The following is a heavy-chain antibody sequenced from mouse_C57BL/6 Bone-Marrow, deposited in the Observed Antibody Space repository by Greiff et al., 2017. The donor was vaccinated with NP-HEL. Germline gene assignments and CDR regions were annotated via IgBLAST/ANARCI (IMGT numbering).Heavy chain of an antibody. CDR1: GYSFTDYY. CDR2: INPNYGTT. J-gene: IGHJ3*01. Sequence: EVKLMESGPELVKPGASVKISCKASGYSFTDYYMNWVKQSNGKSLEWIGVINPNYGTTSYNQKFKGKATLTVDQSSSTAYMQLNSLTSEDSAVYYCAMGYYGPWFAYWGQGTLVTVSA. V-gene: IGHV1-39*01. CDR3: AMGYYGPWFAY. D-gene: IGHD1-2*01.